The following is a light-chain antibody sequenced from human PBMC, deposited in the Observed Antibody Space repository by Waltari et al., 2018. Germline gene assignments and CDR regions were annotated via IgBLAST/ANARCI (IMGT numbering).Light chain of an antibody. CDR3: MQGTHWPLT. V-gene: IGKV2-30*02. Sequence: DVVLTQSPLSLPVTLGQPASISCKSSQSLVHSDGNTYLAWFHQRPGQSPRRLIYKVSNRESGGPDRVSASGSGTDFTLKISRVEAEDVGVFYCMQGTHWPLTFGGGTTVEIK. J-gene: IGKJ4*01. CDR1: QSLVHSDGNTY. CDR2: KVS.